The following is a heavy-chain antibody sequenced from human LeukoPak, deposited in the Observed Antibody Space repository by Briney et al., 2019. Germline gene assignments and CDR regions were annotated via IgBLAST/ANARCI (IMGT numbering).Heavy chain of an antibody. J-gene: IGHJ4*02. CDR1: GYTFTSYG. CDR2: ISAYNGNT. Sequence: ASVKVSCKASGYTFTSYGISWVRQAPGQGLEWMEWISAYNGNTNYAQKLQGRVTMTTDTSTSTAYMELRSLRSEDTAVYYCATSRSGYDLDYWGQGTLVTVSS. D-gene: IGHD5-12*01. CDR3: ATSRSGYDLDY. V-gene: IGHV1-18*01.